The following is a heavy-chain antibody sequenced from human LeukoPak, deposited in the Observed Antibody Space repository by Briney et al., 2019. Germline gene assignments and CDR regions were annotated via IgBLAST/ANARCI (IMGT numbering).Heavy chain of an antibody. CDR3: ATDGSDCSGGSCYSYGMDV. D-gene: IGHD2-15*01. CDR2: FDPEDGET. Sequence: ASVKVSCKVSGYTLTELSMHWVRQAPGKGLEWRGGFDPEDGETIYAQKFQGRVTMTEDTSTDTAYMELSSLRSEDTAVYYCATDGSDCSGGSCYSYGMDVWGKGTTVTVSS. J-gene: IGHJ6*04. V-gene: IGHV1-24*01. CDR1: GYTLTELS.